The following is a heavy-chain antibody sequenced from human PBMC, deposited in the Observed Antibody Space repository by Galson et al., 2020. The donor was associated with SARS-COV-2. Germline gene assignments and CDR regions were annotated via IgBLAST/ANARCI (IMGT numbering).Heavy chain of an antibody. J-gene: IGHJ4*02. CDR1: GFTVSSNY. CDR3: ARDYGDYYFDY. Sequence: GGSLRLSCAASGFTVSSNYMSWVRQAPGKGLEWVSVIYSGGSTYYADSVKGRFTISRDNSKNTMYLQMNSLRAEDTAVYYCARDYGDYYFDYWGQGTLVTVSS. V-gene: IGHV3-66*01. CDR2: IYSGGST. D-gene: IGHD4-17*01.